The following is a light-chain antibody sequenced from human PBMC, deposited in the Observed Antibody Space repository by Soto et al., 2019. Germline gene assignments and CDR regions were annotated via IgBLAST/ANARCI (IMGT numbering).Light chain of an antibody. V-gene: IGLV2-8*01. Sequence: QSVLTQPPSASGSPGQSVTISCTGANSDVGSYNFVSWYQQHPGKAPKLMIYEVNKRPSGVPDRFSGSKSGNTASLTISGLQAEDEVEYYCSSYAGTNTRYLFGSGTKVTV. J-gene: IGLJ1*01. CDR1: NSDVGSYNF. CDR3: SSYAGTNTRYL. CDR2: EVN.